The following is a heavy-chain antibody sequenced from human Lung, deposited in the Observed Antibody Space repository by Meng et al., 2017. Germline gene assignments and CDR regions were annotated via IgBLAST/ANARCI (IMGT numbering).Heavy chain of an antibody. Sequence: GGSLRLSCAASGFTFSDYYMSWIRQAPGKGLEWVSYISSSGSTIYYADSVKGRFTISRDNAKNSLYLQMNSLRAEDTAVYYCAREAYDFWSGYYGYYYYYGMDVWGQGNTVTVSS. CDR3: AREAYDFWSGYYGYYYYYGMDV. V-gene: IGHV3-11*01. D-gene: IGHD3-3*01. CDR2: ISSSGSTI. J-gene: IGHJ6*02. CDR1: GFTFSDYY.